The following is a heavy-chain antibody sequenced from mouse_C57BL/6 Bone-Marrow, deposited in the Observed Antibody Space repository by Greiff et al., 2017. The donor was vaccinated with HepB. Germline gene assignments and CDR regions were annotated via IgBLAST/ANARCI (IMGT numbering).Heavy chain of an antibody. Sequence: QVQLQQPGAELVKPGASVKLSCKASGYTFTSYWMQWVKQRPGQGLEWIGEIDPSDSYTNYNQKFKGKATLTVDTSSSPAYMQLSSLTSEDSAVYYCARSKIYARADYWGQGTTLTVSS. J-gene: IGHJ2*01. D-gene: IGHD2-12*01. CDR3: ARSKIYARADY. CDR1: GYTFTSYW. V-gene: IGHV1-50*01. CDR2: IDPSDSYT.